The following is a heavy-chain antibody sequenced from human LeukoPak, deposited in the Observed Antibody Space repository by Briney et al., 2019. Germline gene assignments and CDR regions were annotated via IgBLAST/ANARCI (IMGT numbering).Heavy chain of an antibody. J-gene: IGHJ6*02. Sequence: GWSLRLSCAASGFTVSSNYMSWVRQAPGKRLEWVSVIYSGGSTYYADSVKGRFTISRHNSKNTLYLQMNSLRAEDTAVYYCASDIPQSYYYGMDVWGQGTTVTVSS. CDR1: GFTVSSNY. CDR3: ASDIPQSYYYGMDV. CDR2: IYSGGST. D-gene: IGHD2-21*01. V-gene: IGHV3-53*04.